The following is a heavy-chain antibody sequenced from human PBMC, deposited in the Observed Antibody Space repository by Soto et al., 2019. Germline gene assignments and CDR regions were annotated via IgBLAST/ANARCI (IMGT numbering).Heavy chain of an antibody. CDR1: GGSISSGDYY. CDR2: IYHTGST. CDR3: ARGGTFYYDSSPNLASDF. Sequence: VQLQESGPGLVTPSQTLSLTCTVSGGSISSGDYYWNWIRQPPGKGLEWVGYIYHTGSTYYNPSLKSRITISLDTSKNQFSLKMTSVTATDTAVYYCARGGTFYYDSSPNLASDFWGQGTLVTVSS. V-gene: IGHV4-30-4*08. J-gene: IGHJ4*02. D-gene: IGHD3-22*01.